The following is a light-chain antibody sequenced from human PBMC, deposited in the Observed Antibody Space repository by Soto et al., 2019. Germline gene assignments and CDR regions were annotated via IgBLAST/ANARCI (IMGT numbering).Light chain of an antibody. CDR3: AAWDDSLQGGV. V-gene: IGLV1-36*01. CDR1: SSNIGNNV. CDR2: NND. Sequence: QSVLTQPPSVSEAPRQRVTISCSGSSSNIGNNVANWYQKLPGKAPKLLIYNNDLLPSGVSNRFSGSKSGTSASLAIRGLQSEDEADYYCAAWDDSLQGGVFGGGTKVTVL. J-gene: IGLJ3*02.